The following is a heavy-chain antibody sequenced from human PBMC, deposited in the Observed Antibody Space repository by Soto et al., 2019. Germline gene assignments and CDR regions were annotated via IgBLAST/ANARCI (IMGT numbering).Heavy chain of an antibody. Sequence: EVQLLESGGDLIQPGGSLRLSCAASGFTFNIYAMTWVRQAPGKGLEWVSAIRRYGDITYYADSVEGRFSISRDNSKNTLYLQMNSLRAGDTAVYFCAKDRYLDHDSRGYLFDYWGQGTLVTVSS. CDR2: IRRYGDIT. D-gene: IGHD3-22*01. V-gene: IGHV3-23*01. J-gene: IGHJ4*02. CDR1: GFTFNIYA. CDR3: AKDRYLDHDSRGYLFDY.